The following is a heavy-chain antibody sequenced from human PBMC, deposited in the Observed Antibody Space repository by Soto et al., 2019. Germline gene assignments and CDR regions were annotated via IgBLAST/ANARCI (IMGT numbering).Heavy chain of an antibody. CDR1: GGSFSDYI. Sequence: SETLSLTCDVYGGSFSDYIWTWIRQTPGKGLQWIGQINHSGSANYNPSLKGRVTISVDTSKNQFSLKLSSVTAADTAVYYCARVRAAAAKYNWFDPWGQGTLVTVSS. CDR3: ARVRAAAAKYNWFDP. V-gene: IGHV4-34*01. CDR2: INHSGSA. D-gene: IGHD6-13*01. J-gene: IGHJ5*02.